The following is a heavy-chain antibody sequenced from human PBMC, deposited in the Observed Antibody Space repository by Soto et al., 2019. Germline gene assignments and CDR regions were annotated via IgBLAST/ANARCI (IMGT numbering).Heavy chain of an antibody. CDR1: GYTFTTYA. CDR2: ISAYNGNT. V-gene: IGHV1-18*01. D-gene: IGHD6-19*01. Sequence: ASVKVSCKASGYTFTTYAIHWVRQAPGQGLEWMGWISAYNGNTNYAQKLQGRVTMTTDTSTSTAYMELRSLRSDDTAVYYCARGRVGYSSGWFKGHGTNWFDPWGQGTLVTVSS. CDR3: ARGRVGYSSGWFKGHGTNWFDP. J-gene: IGHJ5*02.